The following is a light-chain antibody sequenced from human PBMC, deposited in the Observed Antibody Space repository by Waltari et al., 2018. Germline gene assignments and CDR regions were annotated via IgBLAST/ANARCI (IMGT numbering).Light chain of an antibody. CDR2: AAS. V-gene: IGKV1-9*01. J-gene: IGKJ5*01. CDR3: QQLYGYPVT. Sequence: DIPLTQSPSFLSASVGDRVTLTCRASQVISNSLAWYQQNPGKAPRLLIYAASTLQSGVPSRFSGSASGTEFTLTITNLQPEDIGTYYCQQLYGYPVTFGQGTRLDIK. CDR1: QVISNS.